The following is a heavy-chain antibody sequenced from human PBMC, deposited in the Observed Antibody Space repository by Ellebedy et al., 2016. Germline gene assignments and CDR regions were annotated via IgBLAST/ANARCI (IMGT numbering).Heavy chain of an antibody. D-gene: IGHD2-15*01. Sequence: SETLSLXXTVSGGSISSSSYYWGWIRQPPGKGLEWIGSIYYSGSANYNPSLKSRVTISVDTSKNQFSLKLSSVTAADTAVYYCARGYCSGGSCYWDNWFDPWGQGTLVTVSS. CDR2: IYYSGSA. CDR1: GGSISSSSYY. J-gene: IGHJ5*02. CDR3: ARGYCSGGSCYWDNWFDP. V-gene: IGHV4-39*07.